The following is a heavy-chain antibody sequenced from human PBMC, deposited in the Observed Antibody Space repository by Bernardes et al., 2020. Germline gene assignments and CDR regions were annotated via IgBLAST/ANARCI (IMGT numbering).Heavy chain of an antibody. D-gene: IGHD6-13*01. J-gene: IGHJ4*02. CDR3: ARDSSGSSWYYFDY. V-gene: IGHV3-48*01. CDR2: ISSGSSII. CDR1: GFTFSSYS. Sequence: GGSLRLSCAASGFTFSSYSMNWVRQAPGKGLEWVSYISSGSSIIKYADSVKGRFTISRDNAKNSVYLQMNSLRAEDTAVYYCARDSSGSSWYYFDYWGRGTLVTVSP.